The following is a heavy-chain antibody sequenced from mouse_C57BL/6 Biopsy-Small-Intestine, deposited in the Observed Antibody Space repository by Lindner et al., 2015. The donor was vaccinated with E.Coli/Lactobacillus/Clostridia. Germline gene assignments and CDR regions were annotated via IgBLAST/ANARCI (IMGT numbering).Heavy chain of an antibody. Sequence: VQLQESGGGLVQPKGSLKLSCAASGFTFNTYAMHWVRQAPGKGLEWVARVRSKSSNYATYYADSVKDRFTISRDDSQSMLYLQMNNLKTEDTAMYYCVRDRAGTGYFDVWGTGTTVTVSS. V-gene: IGHV10-3*01. CDR1: GFTFNTYA. J-gene: IGHJ1*03. CDR2: VRSKSSNYAT. CDR3: VRDRAGTGYFDV. D-gene: IGHD3-1*01.